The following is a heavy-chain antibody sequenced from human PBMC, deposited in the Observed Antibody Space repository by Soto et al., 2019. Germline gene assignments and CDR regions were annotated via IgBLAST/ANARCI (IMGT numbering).Heavy chain of an antibody. CDR3: ARGLSMVRGVNMNYYYYMDV. V-gene: IGHV3-48*01. D-gene: IGHD3-10*01. Sequence: GGSLRLSCAASGFTFSSYSMNWVRQAPGKGLEWVSYISSSSSTIYYADSVKGRFTISRDNAKNSLYLQMNSLRAEDTAVYYCARGLSMVRGVNMNYYYYMDVWGKGTTVTVSS. J-gene: IGHJ6*03. CDR1: GFTFSSYS. CDR2: ISSSSSTI.